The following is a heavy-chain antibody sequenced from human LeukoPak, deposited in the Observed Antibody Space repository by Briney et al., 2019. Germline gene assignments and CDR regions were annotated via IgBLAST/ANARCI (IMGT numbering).Heavy chain of an antibody. V-gene: IGHV3-21*01. CDR2: ISSSSSYI. Sequence: GGSLRLSCAASGFTFSSYSMNWVRQAPGKGLEWVSSISSSSSYIYYADSVKGRFTISRDNAKNSLYLQMNSLRAEDTAVYYCARMYYYDSSGQPEVDYWGQGTLVTVSS. CDR3: ARMYYYDSSGQPEVDY. J-gene: IGHJ4*02. D-gene: IGHD3-22*01. CDR1: GFTFSSYS.